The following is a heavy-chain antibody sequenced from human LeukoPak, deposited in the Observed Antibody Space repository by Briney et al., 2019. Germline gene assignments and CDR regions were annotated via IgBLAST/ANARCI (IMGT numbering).Heavy chain of an antibody. J-gene: IGHJ4*02. CDR1: GFTFSSYW. V-gene: IGHV3-74*01. CDR3: ARPSSGWYGS. CDR2: INSGGSST. D-gene: IGHD6-19*01. Sequence: GGSLRLSCAASGFTFSSYWMHWVRQAPGKGLVWVSRINSGGSSTNYADSAKGRFTISRDSAEKTLYLQMDRLRAEDTAVYYCARPSSGWYGSWGQGTLVTVSS.